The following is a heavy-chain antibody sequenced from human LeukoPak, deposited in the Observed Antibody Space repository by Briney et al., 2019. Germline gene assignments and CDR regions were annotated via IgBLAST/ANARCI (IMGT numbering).Heavy chain of an antibody. CDR1: GFTFSSYA. J-gene: IGHJ4*02. Sequence: PGGSLRLSCAASGFTFSSYAMHWVRQAPGKGLEWVAVISYDGSNKYYADSVKGRFTISRDNSKNTLYLQMNSLRAEDTAVYYCARARGSGYRAIDYWGQGTLVTVSS. D-gene: IGHD3-22*01. CDR3: ARARGSGYRAIDY. CDR2: ISYDGSNK. V-gene: IGHV3-30*04.